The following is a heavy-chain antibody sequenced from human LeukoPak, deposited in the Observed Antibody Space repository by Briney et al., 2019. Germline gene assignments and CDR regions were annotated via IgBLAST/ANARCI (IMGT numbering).Heavy chain of an antibody. CDR3: ARDKGLAYCGGDCPGDFDY. CDR2: ISAYNGNT. D-gene: IGHD2-21*01. Sequence: ASVMVSCKASGYTFTSYGISWVRQAPGQGLEWMGWISAYNGNTNYAQKLQGRVTMTADTSTSTAYMELRSLRSDDTAVYYCARDKGLAYCGGDCPGDFDYWGQGTLVTVSS. V-gene: IGHV1-18*01. CDR1: GYTFTSYG. J-gene: IGHJ4*02.